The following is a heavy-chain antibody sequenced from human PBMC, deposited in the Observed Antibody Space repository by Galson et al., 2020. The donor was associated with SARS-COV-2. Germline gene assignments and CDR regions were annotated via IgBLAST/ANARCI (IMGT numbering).Heavy chain of an antibody. CDR3: ARTPRVGGYCDY. J-gene: IGHJ4*02. CDR1: GISFSDYY. CDR2: ITGGGSAI. D-gene: IGHD2-21*01. V-gene: IGHV3-11*04. Sequence: NSGGSMRLSCAASGISFSDYYMSWIRKAPGKGLEWVAYITGGGSAIYYADSVKGRFTITRDNAKNSLYLQMSSLRVDDTAIYYCARTPRVGGYCDYWGQGSLVTVSA.